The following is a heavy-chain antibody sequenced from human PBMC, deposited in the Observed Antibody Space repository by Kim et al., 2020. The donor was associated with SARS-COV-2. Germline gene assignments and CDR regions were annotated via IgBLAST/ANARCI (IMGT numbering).Heavy chain of an antibody. D-gene: IGHD6-13*01. Sequence: LKRRVTISVDTSKNQFSLKLSSVTAADTAVYYCATEYSSSWSTGNWFDPWGQGTLVTVSS. J-gene: IGHJ5*02. CDR3: ATEYSSSWSTGNWFDP. V-gene: IGHV4-39*01.